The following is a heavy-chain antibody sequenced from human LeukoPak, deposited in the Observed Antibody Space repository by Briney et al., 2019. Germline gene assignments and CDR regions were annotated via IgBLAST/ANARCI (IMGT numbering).Heavy chain of an antibody. Sequence: ASVKVSCKASGYTFTSYGISWVRQAPGQGLEWMGWISAYNGNTNYAQKLQGRVTMTTDTSTSTAYMELRSLRSDDTAVYYCARDEGVCYYDSSGYPEGYWGQGTLVTVSS. J-gene: IGHJ4*02. V-gene: IGHV1-18*01. CDR1: GYTFTSYG. D-gene: IGHD3-22*01. CDR3: ARDEGVCYYDSSGYPEGY. CDR2: ISAYNGNT.